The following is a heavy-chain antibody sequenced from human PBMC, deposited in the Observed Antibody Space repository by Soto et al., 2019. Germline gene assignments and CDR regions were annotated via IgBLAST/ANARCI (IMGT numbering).Heavy chain of an antibody. D-gene: IGHD2-2*01. CDR3: ARDSVVPAATYYYYGMDV. CDR2: IYYSGST. J-gene: IGHJ6*02. CDR1: GGSISSGDYY. V-gene: IGHV4-30-4*01. Sequence: PSETLSLTCTVSGGSISSGDYYWSWIRQPPGKGLEWIGYIYYSGSTYYNPSLKSRVTISVDTSKNQFSLKLGSVTAADTAVYYCARDSVVPAATYYYYGMDVWGQGTTVTVSS.